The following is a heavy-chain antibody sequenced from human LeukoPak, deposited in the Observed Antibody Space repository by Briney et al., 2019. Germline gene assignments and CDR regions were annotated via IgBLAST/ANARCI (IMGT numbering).Heavy chain of an antibody. Sequence: GGSLRLSCIASGFTFNQYSMSWVRQAPVKGMEWVASIRPDGSAVFYVDSVKGRFTFSRDNAKSSLDLQMNSLRAEDTAVYYCARFGLPYSVDLWGQGTMVTVSS. CDR2: IRPDGSAV. CDR1: GFTFNQYS. D-gene: IGHD3/OR15-3a*01. V-gene: IGHV3-7*01. CDR3: ARFGLPYSVDL. J-gene: IGHJ3*01.